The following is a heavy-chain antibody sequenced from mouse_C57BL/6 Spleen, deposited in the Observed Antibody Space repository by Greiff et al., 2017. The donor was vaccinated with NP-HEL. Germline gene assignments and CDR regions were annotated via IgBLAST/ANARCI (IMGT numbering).Heavy chain of an antibody. CDR2: ISYDGSN. D-gene: IGHD2-5*01. Sequence: EVKLMESGPGLVKPSQSLSLTCSVTGYSITSGYYWNWIRQFPGNKLEWMGYISYDGSNNYNPSLKNRISITRDTSKNQFFLKLNDVTTEDTATYYCARDYYSNYRYYAMDYWGQGTSVTVSS. V-gene: IGHV3-6*01. CDR1: GYSITSGYY. CDR3: ARDYYSNYRYYAMDY. J-gene: IGHJ4*01.